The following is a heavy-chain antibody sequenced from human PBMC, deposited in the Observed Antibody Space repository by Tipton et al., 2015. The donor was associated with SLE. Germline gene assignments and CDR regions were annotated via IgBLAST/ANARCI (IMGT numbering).Heavy chain of an antibody. D-gene: IGHD1-1*01. V-gene: IGHV4-59*11. CDR2: IFFSGNT. J-gene: IGHJ4*02. CDR3: ARSTNWNSAAYYFDL. CDR1: GAPISRHY. Sequence: TLSLTCSVSGAPISRHYWTWIRQPPGKGLEWIGYIFFSGNTKYNPSLNSRITMFIDTSKDQFSLRLTSVTAADTASYYCARSTNWNSAAYYFDLWGQGTLVTVSS.